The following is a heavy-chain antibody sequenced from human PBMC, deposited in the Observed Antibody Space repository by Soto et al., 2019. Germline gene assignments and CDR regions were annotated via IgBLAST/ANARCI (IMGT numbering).Heavy chain of an antibody. CDR1: GGSISSGDHY. Sequence: PSETLSLTCTVSGGSISSGDHYWIWIRQPPGKGLEWIGYIYYSGSTYYNPSLKSRVTISVDTSKNQFSLKLSSVTAADTAVYYCARAGYYDFWSGYSNNYYYYGMDVWGQGTTVTVSS. CDR2: IYYSGST. D-gene: IGHD3-3*01. J-gene: IGHJ6*02. V-gene: IGHV4-30-4*01. CDR3: ARAGYYDFWSGYSNNYYYYGMDV.